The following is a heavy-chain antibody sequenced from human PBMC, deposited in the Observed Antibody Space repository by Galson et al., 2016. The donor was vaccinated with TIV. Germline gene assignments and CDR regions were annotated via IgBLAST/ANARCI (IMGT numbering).Heavy chain of an antibody. J-gene: IGHJ4*02. V-gene: IGHV1-46*03. Sequence: SGYTFTDNYIHWVRQAPGQGLEWMGVITPGGAGTFYAQKFQGRVTMTADTFTRTVYMEINSLRSEDAAMYFCARDTRSGYSSGWPPFDFWGQGTLVTVSS. CDR3: ARDTRSGYSSGWPPFDF. CDR2: ITPGGAGT. CDR1: GYTFTDNY. D-gene: IGHD6-25*01.